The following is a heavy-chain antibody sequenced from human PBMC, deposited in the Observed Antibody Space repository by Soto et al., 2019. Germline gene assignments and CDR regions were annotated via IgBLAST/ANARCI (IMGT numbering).Heavy chain of an antibody. V-gene: IGHV3-23*01. D-gene: IGHD6-25*01. J-gene: IGHJ5*01. CDR3: VRERSGCFDP. CDR1: GFSFSPYD. Sequence: GGSLRLSCVASGFSFSPYDTNWVRQAPGKGLEWVAGLTGSGDDTYYADSVKGRFTISRINSKNILYLQMNNLRVDDTALYYCVRERSGCFDPWGQGTLVTVSS. CDR2: LTGSGDDT.